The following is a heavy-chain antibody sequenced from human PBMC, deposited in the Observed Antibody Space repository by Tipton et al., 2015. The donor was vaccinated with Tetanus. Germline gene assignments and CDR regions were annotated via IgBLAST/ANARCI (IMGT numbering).Heavy chain of an antibody. D-gene: IGHD4-17*01. CDR2: ISHSGSA. V-gene: IGHV4-59*01. CDR1: GGSINDYY. CDR3: ARSYGDTFLFRLDY. J-gene: IGHJ4*02. Sequence: LVQPSETVSLTCTVSGGSINDYYWGWIRQPPGMGLEWIGHISHSGSASYNPSLKSRVTISLDTSKNQFSLTLRSVTAADTAVYYCARSYGDTFLFRLDYWDQGALVTVSS.